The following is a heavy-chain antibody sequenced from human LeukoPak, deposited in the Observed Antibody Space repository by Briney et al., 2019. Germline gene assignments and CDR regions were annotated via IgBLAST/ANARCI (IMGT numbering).Heavy chain of an antibody. V-gene: IGHV4-61*01. CDR3: ARVLRAASWRSYDY. J-gene: IGHJ4*02. CDR2: IYYSGST. D-gene: IGHD5-18*01. CDR1: GGSVSNSLYY. Sequence: PSETLSLTCTVSGGSVSNSLYYWSWIRQLPGKGLEWIGYIYYSGSTNYNPSLKSRVTISIDTSRNQFSLRLNSMTAADTAVYYCARVLRAASWRSYDYWGQGSLVTVSS.